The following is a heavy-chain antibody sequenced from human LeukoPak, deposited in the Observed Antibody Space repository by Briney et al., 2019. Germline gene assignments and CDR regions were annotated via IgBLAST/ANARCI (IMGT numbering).Heavy chain of an antibody. CDR2: ISSRSSNI. CDR3: ARVGEQLGFDY. CDR1: GFTFSGFS. Sequence: PGGSLRLSCAASGFTFSGFSMNWVCQTPGKGLEWVSSISSRSSNIYYADSMKGRFTISRDNAKNSLYLQMNSQRAEDTAVYYCARVGEQLGFDYWGQGTLVTVSS. V-gene: IGHV3-21*01. D-gene: IGHD3-10*01. J-gene: IGHJ4*02.